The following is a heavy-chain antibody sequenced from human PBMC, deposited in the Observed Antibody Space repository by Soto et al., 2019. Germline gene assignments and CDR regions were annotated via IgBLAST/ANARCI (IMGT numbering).Heavy chain of an antibody. Sequence: PGESLKISCKGSGYSFTSSWITWVRQMPGKGLEWMGHIDPSDSYINQSPSFQGHVTISTDKSISTVYLQWSSLAVSDTAMYYCARHVRYSSSSRWFDPWGQGTLVTVSS. D-gene: IGHD6-6*01. J-gene: IGHJ5*02. CDR2: IDPSDSYI. CDR1: GYSFTSSW. CDR3: ARHVRYSSSSRWFDP. V-gene: IGHV5-10-1*01.